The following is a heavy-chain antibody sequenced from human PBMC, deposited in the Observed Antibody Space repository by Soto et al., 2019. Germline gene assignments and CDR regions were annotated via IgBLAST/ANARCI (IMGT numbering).Heavy chain of an antibody. D-gene: IGHD4-17*01. J-gene: IGHJ6*02. CDR3: ARGGDYGDYGYYYYGMDV. Sequence: SETLSLTCTVSGASISSGDYFWSWIRQSPGKGLQWIGYIYDSGSSYYNPSLKSRVTMSVDTSKNQFSLKLSSVTAADTAVYYCARGGDYGDYGYYYYGMDVWGQGTTVTVSS. CDR1: GASISSGDYF. V-gene: IGHV4-30-4*01. CDR2: IYDSGSS.